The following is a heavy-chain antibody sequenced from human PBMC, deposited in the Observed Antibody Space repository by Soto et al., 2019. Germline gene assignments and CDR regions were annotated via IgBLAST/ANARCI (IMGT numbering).Heavy chain of an antibody. CDR3: ARDPSSGSSSSWEGDYYYYYGMDV. V-gene: IGHV1-18*01. CDR2: ISAYNGNT. Sequence: ASVKVSCKASGYTFTSYGISWVRQAPGQGLEWMGWISAYNGNTNYAQKLQGRVTMTTDTSTSTAYMGLRSLRSDDTAVYYCARDPSSGSSSSWEGDYYYYYGMDVWGQGTTVTVSS. CDR1: GYTFTSYG. D-gene: IGHD6-13*01. J-gene: IGHJ6*02.